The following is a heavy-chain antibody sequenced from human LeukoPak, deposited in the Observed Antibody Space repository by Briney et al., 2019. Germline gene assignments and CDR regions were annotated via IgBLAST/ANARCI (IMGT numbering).Heavy chain of an antibody. D-gene: IGHD3-16*01. CDR2: IYTTGST. Sequence: SETLSLTCTVSGGSISSHYWSWIRQPAGKGLEWIGRIYTTGSTNYNPSLKSRVNMSVDTCKNQFSLKLSSWTAGDTAVYYCGSIRPTLPMGGAPMVNYWGREPWSPSPQ. CDR3: GSIRPTLPMGGAPMVNY. J-gene: IGHJ4*02. CDR1: GGSISSHY. V-gene: IGHV4-4*07.